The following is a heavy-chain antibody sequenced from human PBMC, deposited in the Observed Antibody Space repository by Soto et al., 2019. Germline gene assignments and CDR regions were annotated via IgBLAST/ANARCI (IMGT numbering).Heavy chain of an antibody. CDR2: ISSSSSYI. CDR3: ARDRDDSRGYYYPFDY. CDR1: GFTFSSYS. Sequence: GGSLRLSCAASGFTFSSYSMNWVRQAPGKGLEWVSSISSSSSYIYYADSVKGRFTISRDNAKNSLYLQMNSLRAEDTAVYYCARDRDDSRGYYYPFDYWGQGTLVTVSS. J-gene: IGHJ4*02. D-gene: IGHD3-22*01. V-gene: IGHV3-21*01.